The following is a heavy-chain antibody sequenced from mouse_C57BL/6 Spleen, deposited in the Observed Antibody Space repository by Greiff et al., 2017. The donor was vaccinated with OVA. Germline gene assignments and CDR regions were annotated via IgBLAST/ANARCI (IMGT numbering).Heavy chain of an antibody. V-gene: IGHV1-62-2*01. D-gene: IGHD1-2*01. CDR2: FYPGSGSI. CDR1: GYTFTEYT. CDR3: ERHEKGGHCAY. J-gene: IGHJ3*01. Sequence: VKLQESGAELVKPGASGRGAWKASGYTFTEYTVQFVKHRSGQGLDRIGWFYPGSGSITYNEKFKDKATLTADKSSSTAYMELSRVTSEDSAVYFCERHEKGGHCAYWGQGTLLTVSA.